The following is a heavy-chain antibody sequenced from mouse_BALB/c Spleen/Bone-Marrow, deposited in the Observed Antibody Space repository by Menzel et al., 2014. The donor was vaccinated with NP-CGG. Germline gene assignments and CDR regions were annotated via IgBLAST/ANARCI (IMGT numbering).Heavy chain of an antibody. CDR3: ARKSYYDYDGRPWFAY. J-gene: IGHJ3*01. CDR1: GFTFSSYA. V-gene: IGHV5-9-3*01. CDR2: ISSGGSYT. Sequence: EVKLVESGGGLVKPGGSLKLSCAASGFTFSSYAMSWVRQTPEKRREWVATISSGGSYTYYPDSVKGRFTISRDNAKNTLYLQMSSLRSEDTAMYYCARKSYYDYDGRPWFAYWGQGTLVTVSA. D-gene: IGHD2-4*01.